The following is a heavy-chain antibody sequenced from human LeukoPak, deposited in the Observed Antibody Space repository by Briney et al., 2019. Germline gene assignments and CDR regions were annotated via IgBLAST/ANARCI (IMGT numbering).Heavy chain of an antibody. J-gene: IGHJ4*02. D-gene: IGHD3-10*01. Sequence: ASVKVSCKASGYTFTSYGISWVRQAPGQGREWMGWISAYNGNTNYAQKLQGRVTMTTDTSTSTAYMELRSLRSDDTAVFYCARGPLIWFGELCYFDYWGQGTLVTVSS. CDR2: ISAYNGNT. CDR3: ARGPLIWFGELCYFDY. V-gene: IGHV1-18*01. CDR1: GYTFTSYG.